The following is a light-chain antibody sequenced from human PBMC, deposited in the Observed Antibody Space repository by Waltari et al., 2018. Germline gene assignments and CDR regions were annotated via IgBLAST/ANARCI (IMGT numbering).Light chain of an antibody. V-gene: IGKV1-39*01. CDR1: QSISSY. Sequence: DIQMTQSPSSLSASVGDRVTITCRASQSISSYLNWYQQKQGKAPKLLIYAASSLQSWGPSRFSGSGSGTDFTLTISSLQPEDFATYYCQQSYSTRLLTFGGGTKVEIK. CDR3: QQSYSTRLLT. CDR2: AAS. J-gene: IGKJ4*01.